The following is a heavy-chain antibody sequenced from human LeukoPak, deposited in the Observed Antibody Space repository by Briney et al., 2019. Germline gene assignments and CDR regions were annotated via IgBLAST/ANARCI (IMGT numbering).Heavy chain of an antibody. D-gene: IGHD1-26*01. V-gene: IGHV1-18*01. Sequence: ASVKVSCKASGYTFFSYNINWVRQAPGQGLEWMGWISAYNGNTDHAQKFQGRVTMTTDTSMDTAYMELRSLRSDDTAVYFCASTSMEVGATQFDYWGQGTLVTVSS. CDR1: GYTFFSYN. CDR3: ASTSMEVGATQFDY. J-gene: IGHJ4*02. CDR2: ISAYNGNT.